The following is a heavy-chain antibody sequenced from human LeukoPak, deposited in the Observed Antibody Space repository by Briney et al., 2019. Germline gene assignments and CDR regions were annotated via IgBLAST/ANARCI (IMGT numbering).Heavy chain of an antibody. Sequence: QPGGSLRLSCAASGFTFDDYAMHWVRQAPGKGPEWVSLISWDGGSTYYADSVKGRFTISRDNSKNSLYLQMNSLRAEDTALYYCAKGLRYSYGLDYWGQGTLVTVSS. D-gene: IGHD5-18*01. V-gene: IGHV3-43D*04. J-gene: IGHJ4*02. CDR3: AKGLRYSYGLDY. CDR2: ISWDGGST. CDR1: GFTFDDYA.